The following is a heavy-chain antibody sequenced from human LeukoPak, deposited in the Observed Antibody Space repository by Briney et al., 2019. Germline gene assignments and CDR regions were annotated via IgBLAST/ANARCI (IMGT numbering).Heavy chain of an antibody. CDR2: IYYSGST. J-gene: IGHJ6*03. CDR3: ARGPCYMDV. CDR1: GGSISSSSYY. V-gene: IGHV4-39*07. Sequence: SENLSLTCTVSGGSISSSSYYWGWIRQPPGKGLEWIGSIYYSGSTYYNPSLKSRVTISIDTSKNQFSLKLSSVTAADTAVYYCARGPCYMDVWGKGTTVTISS.